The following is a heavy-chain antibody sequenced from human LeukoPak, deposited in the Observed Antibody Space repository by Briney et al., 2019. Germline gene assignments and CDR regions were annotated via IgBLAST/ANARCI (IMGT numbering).Heavy chain of an antibody. J-gene: IGHJ4*02. Sequence: GGSLRLSCAASGFTFSSYGMHWVRQAPGKGLEWVAVISYDGTNKYYADSVKGRFTISRDNSKNTLYLQMNSLRAEDTAVYYCARAYLVGATYFDYWGQGTLVTVSS. CDR1: GFTFSSYG. CDR2: ISYDGTNK. CDR3: ARAYLVGATYFDY. D-gene: IGHD1-26*01. V-gene: IGHV3-30*04.